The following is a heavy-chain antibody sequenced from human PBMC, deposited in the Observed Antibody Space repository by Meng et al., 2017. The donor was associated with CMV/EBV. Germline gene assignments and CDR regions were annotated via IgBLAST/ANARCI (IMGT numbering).Heavy chain of an antibody. J-gene: IGHJ5*02. V-gene: IGHV4-4*07. CDR1: GGSSSSYY. CDR3: AREIVVVPAAIDNWFDP. CDR2: IYTSGST. D-gene: IGHD2-2*02. Sequence: LHCADPVLLKPSAPWSLPCTVSGGSSSSYYWSWIRPPAGKGLEWIGRIYTSGSTNYNPSLKSRVTMSVDTSKNQFSLKLSSVTAADTAVYYCAREIVVVPAAIDNWFDPWGQGTLVTVSS.